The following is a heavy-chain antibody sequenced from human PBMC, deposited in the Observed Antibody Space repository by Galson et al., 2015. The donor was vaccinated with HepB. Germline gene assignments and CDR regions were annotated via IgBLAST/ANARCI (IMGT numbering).Heavy chain of an antibody. CDR1: GFTFSSYS. V-gene: IGHV3-74*01. CDR3: ARGWYHFDN. Sequence: SLRLSCAASGFTFSSYSMNWVRQAPGKGLVWVSRCNGDGSSTNYADSVRGRFTISRDNAKKMLYLQMNSLRAEDTAVYFCARGWYHFDNWGQGTLVSVSA. CDR2: CNGDGSST. J-gene: IGHJ4*02. D-gene: IGHD6-13*01.